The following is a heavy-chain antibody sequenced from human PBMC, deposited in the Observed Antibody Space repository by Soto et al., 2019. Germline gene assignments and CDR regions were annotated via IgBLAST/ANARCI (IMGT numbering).Heavy chain of an antibody. CDR1: GYTFSSYA. CDR3: AREGSYSSSSFYYYYGMDV. D-gene: IGHD6-13*01. J-gene: IGHJ6*02. CDR2: INAGNGNT. Sequence: ASVKVSCKASGYTFSSYAMHWVRQAPGQRLEWMGWINAGNGNTKYSQKFQGRVTITRDTSASTAYMELSSLRSEDTAVYYCAREGSYSSSSFYYYYGMDVCDQRTTVTVSS. V-gene: IGHV1-3*01.